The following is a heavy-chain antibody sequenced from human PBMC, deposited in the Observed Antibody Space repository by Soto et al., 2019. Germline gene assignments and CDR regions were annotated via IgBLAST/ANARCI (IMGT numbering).Heavy chain of an antibody. V-gene: IGHV3-53*01. CDR1: GFTVSSND. CDR3: ARDPPATRHGMDV. J-gene: IGHJ6*02. Sequence: GGSLRLSCAASGFTVSSNDMSWVRQAPGKRLEWVSVIYSGGSTYYADSVRGRFTISRDNSKNTLYLQMKSLRAEDTAVYYCARDPPATRHGMDVWGQGTTVTVS. CDR2: IYSGGST.